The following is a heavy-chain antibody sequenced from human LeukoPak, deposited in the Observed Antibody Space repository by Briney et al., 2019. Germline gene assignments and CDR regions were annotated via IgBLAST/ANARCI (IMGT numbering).Heavy chain of an antibody. CDR3: ARQTAMGRSGDY. J-gene: IGHJ4*02. V-gene: IGHV5-51*01. D-gene: IGHD5-18*01. Sequence: PGESLKISCKASGYSFTSYWTGWVRQMPGKGLEWMGNIDPSDSETRYTPSFQGQVTISVDKSLTTADLQWNSLKASDTAMYYCARQTAMGRSGDYWGQGTLVTVSS. CDR2: IDPSDSET. CDR1: GYSFTSYW.